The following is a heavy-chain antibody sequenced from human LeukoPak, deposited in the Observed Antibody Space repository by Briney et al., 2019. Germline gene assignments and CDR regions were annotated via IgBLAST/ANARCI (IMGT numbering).Heavy chain of an antibody. D-gene: IGHD2-2*01. CDR2: INWNGGST. Sequence: GGSLRLSCAASGFTFYDYGMSWVRHAPGKGLEWVSGINWNGGSTVYADSVKGRFTISRDNAKNSLYLQMSSLRAEDTALYYCARVESYCSSTSCSSFWFDPWGQGTLVTVSS. CDR3: ARVESYCSSTSCSSFWFDP. CDR1: GFTFYDYG. J-gene: IGHJ5*02. V-gene: IGHV3-20*04.